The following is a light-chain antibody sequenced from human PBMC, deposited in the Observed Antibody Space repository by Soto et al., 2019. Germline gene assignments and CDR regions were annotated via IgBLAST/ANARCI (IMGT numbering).Light chain of an antibody. J-gene: IGKJ4*02. Sequence: DIHMTQSPSSVSASVGDRVTITCRASQGISSWLAWYQQKPGKAPKLLIYTVSSLQSGVPSRFSGSRSGTDFPLTVSDLQPEDFATYYFQHAKSLPLTFGGGTKVEIK. CDR2: TVS. CDR1: QGISSW. CDR3: QHAKSLPLT. V-gene: IGKV1-12*01.